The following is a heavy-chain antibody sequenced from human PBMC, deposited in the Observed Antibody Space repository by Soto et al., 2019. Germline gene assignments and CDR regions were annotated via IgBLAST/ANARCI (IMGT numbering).Heavy chain of an antibody. D-gene: IGHD6-13*01. V-gene: IGHV4-34*01. CDR2: INHSGST. CDR1: GGSFSGYY. J-gene: IGHJ6*02. CDR3: ARVRAAAGTWWYYYYGMDV. Sequence: SETLSLTCAVYGGSFSGYYWSWIRQPPGKGLEWIGEINHSGSTNYNPSLKSRVTISVDTSKNQFSLKLSSVTAADTAVYYCARVRAAAGTWWYYYYGMDVWGQGTTVTVS.